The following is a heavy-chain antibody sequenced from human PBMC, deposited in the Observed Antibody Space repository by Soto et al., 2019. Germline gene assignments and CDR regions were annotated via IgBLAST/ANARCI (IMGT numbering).Heavy chain of an antibody. D-gene: IGHD3-10*01. V-gene: IGHV4-61*08. J-gene: IGHJ4*02. Sequence: PSETLSLTCAVSGGSISSGGYSWSWIRQPPGKRLEWIGYIDHRGNTGYNTSLKRRVTISVDTSKNQFSLKLSSVTAADTAVYYCARAPRGNYGYPSYFDYWGQATLVTVSS. CDR3: ARAPRGNYGYPSYFDY. CDR1: GGSISSGGYS. CDR2: IDHRGNT.